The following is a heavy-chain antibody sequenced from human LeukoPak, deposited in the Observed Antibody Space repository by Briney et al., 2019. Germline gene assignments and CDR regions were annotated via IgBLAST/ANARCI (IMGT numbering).Heavy chain of an antibody. CDR2: IYTSGST. CDR3: ARDRVGP. V-gene: IGHV4-61*02. D-gene: IGHD1-26*01. Sequence: SETLSLTCTVAGGSISSGSYDWGWIRQPAGKGLEWIGRIYTSGSTNYNPSLKSRVTISVDTSKNQFSLKLSSVTAADTAVYYCARDRVGPWGQGTLVTVSS. CDR1: GGSISSGSYD. J-gene: IGHJ4*02.